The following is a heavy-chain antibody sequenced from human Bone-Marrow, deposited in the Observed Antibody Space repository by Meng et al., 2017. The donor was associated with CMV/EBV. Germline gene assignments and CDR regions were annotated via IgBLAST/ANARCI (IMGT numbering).Heavy chain of an antibody. Sequence: GESLKISCAASGFSFSSYGMSWVRQAPGKGLEWVSVIYSGGSTYYADSVKGRFTISRDNSKNMLYLQMNSLRAEDTAVYYCARGGYCSSTSCYNDAFDIWGQGTMVTVSS. CDR2: IYSGGST. D-gene: IGHD2-2*02. CDR3: ARGGYCSSTSCYNDAFDI. J-gene: IGHJ3*02. CDR1: GFSFSSYG. V-gene: IGHV3-53*01.